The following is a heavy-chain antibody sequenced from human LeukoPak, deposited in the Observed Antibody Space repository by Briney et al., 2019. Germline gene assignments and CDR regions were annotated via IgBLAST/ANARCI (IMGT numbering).Heavy chain of an antibody. V-gene: IGHV1-46*01. D-gene: IGHD1-26*01. CDR2: INPSGGST. J-gene: IGHJ3*02. CDR3: AREEGDYSGSPRSGFDI. Sequence: ASVKVSCKASGYTFTSYYMHWVRQAPGQGLEWMGIINPSGGSTSYAQKFQGRVTMTRDTSTSTVYMELSSLRSEDTAVYYCAREEGDYSGSPRSGFDIWGQGTMVTVSS. CDR1: GYTFTSYY.